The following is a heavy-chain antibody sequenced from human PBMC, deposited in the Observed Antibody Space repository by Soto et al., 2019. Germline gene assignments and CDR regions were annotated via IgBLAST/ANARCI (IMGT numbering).Heavy chain of an antibody. J-gene: IGHJ5*02. D-gene: IGHD3-3*01. CDR3: ARSSGGHFGIIIEASNGFDP. V-gene: IGHV1-46*01. CDR1: GDTFTSYY. CDR2: INPHGGST. Sequence: ASVKVSCKAPGDTFTSYYLNWVRQAPGQGLEWMGVINPHGGSTKYAQKFQGRITMTRDTSRSTVYMELSSLRSDDTAIYYCARSSGGHFGIIIEASNGFDPWGQGTLVTVSS.